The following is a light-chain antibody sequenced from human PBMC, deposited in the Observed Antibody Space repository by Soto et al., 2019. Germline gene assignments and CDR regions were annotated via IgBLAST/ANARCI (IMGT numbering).Light chain of an antibody. CDR2: DDS. J-gene: IGLJ1*01. CDR3: QVWDSSSDQNV. CDR1: NIGSKS. V-gene: IGLV3-21*02. Sequence: VLTQPPSVSVAPGQTARITCGGNNIGSKSVHWYQQKLGQAPVLVVYDDSDRPSGIPERFSGSNSGNTATLPISRVEAGDEADYYCQVWDSSSDQNVFGTGTKLTVL.